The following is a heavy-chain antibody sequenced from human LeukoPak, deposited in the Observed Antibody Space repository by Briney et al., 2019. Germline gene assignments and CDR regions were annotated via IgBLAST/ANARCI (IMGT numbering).Heavy chain of an antibody. V-gene: IGHV3-48*04. Sequence: WGSLRLSCAASGFTFSGSWMTWARNAQGQGLERVSYMSSSGSTIYYSDSVKGRFTIFRDNAKNSLYLLMNSLRAEDTAVYYCAELGITMIGGVWGKGTTVTISS. CDR2: MSSSGSTI. J-gene: IGHJ6*03. CDR1: GFTFSGSW. CDR3: AELGITMIGGV. D-gene: IGHD3-10*02.